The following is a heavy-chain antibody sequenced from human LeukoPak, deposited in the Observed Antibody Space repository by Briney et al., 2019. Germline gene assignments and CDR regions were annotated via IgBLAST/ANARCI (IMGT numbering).Heavy chain of an antibody. CDR2: IYHSGST. Sequence: SETLSLTCAVSGYSISSGYYWGWIRQPPGKGLEWIGSIYHSGSTYYNPSLKSRVTISVDTSKNQFSLKLSSVTAADTAVYYCAREGGFCSGGSCYSSWGQGTLVTVSS. J-gene: IGHJ4*02. V-gene: IGHV4-38-2*02. CDR1: GYSISSGYY. CDR3: AREGGFCSGGSCYSS. D-gene: IGHD2-15*01.